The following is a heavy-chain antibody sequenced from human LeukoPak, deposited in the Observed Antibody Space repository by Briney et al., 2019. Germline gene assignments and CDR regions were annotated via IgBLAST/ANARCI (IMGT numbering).Heavy chain of an antibody. V-gene: IGHV3-66*01. D-gene: IGHD3-22*01. CDR3: ARDAYYCDSSGYWPSWYFDL. CDR1: GFTVSSNY. J-gene: IGHJ2*01. Sequence: GGSLRLSCAASGFTVSSNYMSWVRQAPGKGLEWVSVIYSGGSTYYADSVKGRFTISRDNSKNTLYLQMNSLRAEDTAVYYCARDAYYCDSSGYWPSWYFDLWGRGTLVTVSS. CDR2: IYSGGST.